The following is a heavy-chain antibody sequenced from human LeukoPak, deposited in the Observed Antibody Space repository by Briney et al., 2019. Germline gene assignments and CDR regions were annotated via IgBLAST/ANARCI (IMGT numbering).Heavy chain of an antibody. D-gene: IGHD3-3*01. CDR3: ARGTGEMYYDFWSGYSHFRYMDV. Sequence: ASVKVSCKASGYTFTSYDINWVRQATGQGLEWMGWMNPNSGNTGYAQKFQGRVTITRNTSISTAYMELSSLRSEDTAVYYCARGTGEMYYDFWSGYSHFRYMDVWGKGTTVTVSS. CDR2: MNPNSGNT. CDR1: GYTFTSYD. J-gene: IGHJ6*03. V-gene: IGHV1-8*03.